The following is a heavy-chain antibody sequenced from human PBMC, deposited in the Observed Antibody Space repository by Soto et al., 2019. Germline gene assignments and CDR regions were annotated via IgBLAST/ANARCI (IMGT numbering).Heavy chain of an antibody. J-gene: IGHJ6*02. Sequence: GGSLRLSCAASGFTFSSYGMHWVRQAPGKGLEWVAVIWYDGSNKYYADSVKGRFTISRDNSKNTLYLQMNSLRAEETAVYYCARDSITMVRGVGGYGMDVWGQGTTVTVSS. CDR2: IWYDGSNK. D-gene: IGHD3-10*01. CDR1: GFTFSSYG. V-gene: IGHV3-33*01. CDR3: ARDSITMVRGVGGYGMDV.